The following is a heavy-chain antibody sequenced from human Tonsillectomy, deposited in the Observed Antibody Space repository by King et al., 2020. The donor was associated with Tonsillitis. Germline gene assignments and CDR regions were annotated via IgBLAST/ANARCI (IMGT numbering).Heavy chain of an antibody. V-gene: IGHV4-61*02. J-gene: IGHJ5*01. CDR1: GDFINAASFY. CDR3: ARIMSYYENWFDA. Sequence: MQLQESGPGLVKLSQTLSLTCTVSGDFINAASFYWGWVRQPAGKRLEYIGRIFASGTTHYNPSFQSRVAMSVDTSKNQFSLKLSSVTAADTAVYFCARIMSYYENWFDAWGHGTLVTVSS. CDR2: IFASGTT. D-gene: IGHD3-3*01.